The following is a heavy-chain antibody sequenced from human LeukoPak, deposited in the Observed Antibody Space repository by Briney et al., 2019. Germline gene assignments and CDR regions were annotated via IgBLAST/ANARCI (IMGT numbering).Heavy chain of an antibody. D-gene: IGHD4-17*01. V-gene: IGHV1-69*04. J-gene: IGHJ4*02. Sequence: SVKVSCKASGYTFTSYAISWVRQAPGQGLEWMGRIIPILGIANYAQKFQGRVTITADKSTSTAYMELSSLRSEDTAVYYCARAHYGDYGGLIDYWGQGTLVTVSS. CDR1: GYTFTSYA. CDR2: IIPILGIA. CDR3: ARAHYGDYGGLIDY.